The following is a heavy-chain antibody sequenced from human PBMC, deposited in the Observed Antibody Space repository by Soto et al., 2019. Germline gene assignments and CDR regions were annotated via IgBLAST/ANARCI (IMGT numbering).Heavy chain of an antibody. Sequence: ASVKVSCKASGYTFTSYDINWVRQATGRGLEWMGWMNPNSGNTGYAQKFQGRVTMTRNTSISTAYMELSSLRSEDTAVYYCARANLVVVPAAIGRDFDYWGQGTLVTVSS. V-gene: IGHV1-8*01. CDR2: MNPNSGNT. CDR3: ARANLVVVPAAIGRDFDY. J-gene: IGHJ4*02. D-gene: IGHD2-2*01. CDR1: GYTFTSYD.